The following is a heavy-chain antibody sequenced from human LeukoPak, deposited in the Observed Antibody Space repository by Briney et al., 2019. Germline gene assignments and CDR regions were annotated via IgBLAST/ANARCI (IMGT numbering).Heavy chain of an antibody. CDR1: GYTFTSYD. J-gene: IGHJ5*02. CDR2: INPSGGST. CDR3: ARDRGIIVVTNWFDP. V-gene: IGHV1-46*01. D-gene: IGHD3-10*01. Sequence: ASVKVSCKASGYTFTSYDINWVRQATGQGLEWMGIINPSGGSTSYAQKFQGRVTMTRDTSTSTVYMELSSLRSEDTAVYYCARDRGIIVVTNWFDPWGQGTLVTVSS.